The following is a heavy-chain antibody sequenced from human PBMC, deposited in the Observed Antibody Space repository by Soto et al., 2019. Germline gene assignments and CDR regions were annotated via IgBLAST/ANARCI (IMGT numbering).Heavy chain of an antibody. CDR3: ARDRGSQWELLHY. D-gene: IGHD1-26*01. V-gene: IGHV1-3*01. CDR2: INAGNGNT. Sequence: ASVKVSCKASGYTFTSYAMHWVRQAPGQRLEWMGWINAGNGNTKYSQKFQGRVTITRDTSASTAYMELSSLRSEDTAVYYCARDRGSQWELLHYWGQGTLVTVSS. J-gene: IGHJ4*02. CDR1: GYTFTSYA.